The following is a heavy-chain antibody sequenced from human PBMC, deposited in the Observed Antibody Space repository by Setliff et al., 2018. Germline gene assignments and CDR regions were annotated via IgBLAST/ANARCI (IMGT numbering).Heavy chain of an antibody. V-gene: IGHV1-18*01. J-gene: IGHJ4*02. CDR2: ISAYNGNT. CDR3: ARVMGDYGGYFDY. D-gene: IGHD3-16*01. CDR1: GGTVSRYA. Sequence: ASVKVSCKASGGTVSRYAISWVRQAPGQGLEWMGWISAYNGNTNYAQKLQGRVTMTTDTSTSTAYMELRSLRSDDTAVYYCARVMGDYGGYFDYWGQGTLVTVSS.